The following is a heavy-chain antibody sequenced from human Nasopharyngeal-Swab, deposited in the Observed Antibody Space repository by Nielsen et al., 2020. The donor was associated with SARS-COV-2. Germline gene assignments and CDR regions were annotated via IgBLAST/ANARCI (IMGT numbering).Heavy chain of an antibody. J-gene: IGHJ4*02. D-gene: IGHD1-26*01. CDR3: ARGNGSPTYFEY. V-gene: IGHV3-30*03. Sequence: GGSLRLSCAASGFTFSAHGMHWVRQAPGKELEWVAFVSYDRADKYYADSVKGRFTISRDNSRNTVYLQINSLRAEDTAVYFCARGNGSPTYFEYWGQGTLVTVSS. CDR2: VSYDRADK. CDR1: GFTFSAHG.